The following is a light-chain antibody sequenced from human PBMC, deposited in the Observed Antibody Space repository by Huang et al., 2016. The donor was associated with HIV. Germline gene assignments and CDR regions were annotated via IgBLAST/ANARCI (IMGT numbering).Light chain of an antibody. J-gene: IGKJ3*01. CDR3: QQGFT. CDR2: GAS. Sequence: EIVMTQSPATLSVSPGERATLSCRASQSVSSNLAWYQQKPGQAPRLLIYGASTRATGIPARFSGSGSGTKFTLTISSLQSEDFAVYYCQQGFTFGPGTKVDIK. CDR1: QSVSSN. V-gene: IGKV3-15*01.